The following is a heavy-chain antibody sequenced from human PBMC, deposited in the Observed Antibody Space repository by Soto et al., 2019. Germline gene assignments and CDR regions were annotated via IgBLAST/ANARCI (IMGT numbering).Heavy chain of an antibody. V-gene: IGHV3-66*01. J-gene: IGHJ6*02. Sequence: EVQLVESGGDLVQPGGSLRLSCAASGFAVSSNYMTWVRQAPGKGLEWVSVIHSGGDTHYADSVRGRFTISRDNSKNTLYLQMNSLRAEDTAVYXCAXXRTXXXXGGMDVWGQGTTVTVSS. CDR2: IHSGGDT. CDR3: AXXRTXXXXGGMDV. CDR1: GFAVSSNY.